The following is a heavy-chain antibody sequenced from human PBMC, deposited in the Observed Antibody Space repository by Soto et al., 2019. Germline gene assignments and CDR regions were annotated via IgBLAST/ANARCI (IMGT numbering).Heavy chain of an antibody. D-gene: IGHD2-15*01. CDR3: AGGGGY. J-gene: IGHJ4*02. Sequence: QVQLQQWGAGLLKPSETLSLTCAVYGGSFSGYYWSWIRQPPGKGLEWIGEINHSGSTNYNPSLXIXXTISVDTSKNQFSLKLSSVTAADTAVYYCAGGGGYWGQGTLVTVSS. V-gene: IGHV4-34*01. CDR2: INHSGST. CDR1: GGSFSGYY.